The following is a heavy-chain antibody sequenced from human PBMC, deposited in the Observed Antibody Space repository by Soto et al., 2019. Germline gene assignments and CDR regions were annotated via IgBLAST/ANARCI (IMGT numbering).Heavy chain of an antibody. CDR2: ISSSSSYI. D-gene: IGHD1-26*01. V-gene: IGHV3-21*01. CDR3: ARSEIVVGATFNAFDI. Sequence: GGSPRLSCAASGFTFSSYSMNWVRQAPGKGLEWVSSISSSSSYIYYADSVKGRFTISRDNAKNSLYLQMNSLRAEDTAVYYCARSEIVVGATFNAFDIWGQGTMVTVSS. J-gene: IGHJ3*02. CDR1: GFTFSSYS.